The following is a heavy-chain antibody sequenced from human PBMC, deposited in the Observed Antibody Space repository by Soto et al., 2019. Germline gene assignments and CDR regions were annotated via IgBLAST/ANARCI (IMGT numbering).Heavy chain of an antibody. D-gene: IGHD3-10*01. V-gene: IGHV1-69*01. CDR2: IMPIFGTP. J-gene: IGHJ5*02. Sequence: QVQLVQSGAEVKKPGSSVKVSCKASGGTFDSYVISWLRQAPGQGLEWMGGIMPIFGTPNYAQKFRGRVTISADESTSTAYLELSSLTSDDTAVYYCARVHSSGIFYFVDPWGQGTLVTVPS. CDR1: GGTFDSYV. CDR3: ARVHSSGIFYFVDP.